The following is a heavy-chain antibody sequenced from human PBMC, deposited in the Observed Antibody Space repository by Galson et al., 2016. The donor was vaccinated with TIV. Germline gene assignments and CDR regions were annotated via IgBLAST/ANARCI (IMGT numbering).Heavy chain of an antibody. Sequence: PALVKPTQTLTLTCTFSGFSLSTSELCAGWIRRPPGKALEWLARLDWDDDIDYSTPLKTRLNISKDTSKNQVVLRMTNMDPLHKATYYCARMVYGDYPPRFYFDYWGQGALVTVSS. J-gene: IGHJ4*02. CDR1: GFSLSTSELC. CDR3: ARMVYGDYPPRFYFDY. CDR2: LDWDDDI. D-gene: IGHD4-17*01. V-gene: IGHV2-70*11.